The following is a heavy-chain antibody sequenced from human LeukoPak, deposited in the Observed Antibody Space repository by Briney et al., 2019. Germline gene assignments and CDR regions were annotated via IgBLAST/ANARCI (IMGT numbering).Heavy chain of an antibody. J-gene: IGHJ4*02. Sequence: PSETLSLTCAVYGGSFSGYYWSWIRQPPGKGLEWIGEINHSGSTNYNPSLKSRVTISVDTSKNQFSLKLSSVTAADTAVYYCARAPDYGDYHFDYWGQGTLVTVSS. CDR1: GGSFSGYY. V-gene: IGHV4-34*01. D-gene: IGHD4-17*01. CDR2: INHSGST. CDR3: ARAPDYGDYHFDY.